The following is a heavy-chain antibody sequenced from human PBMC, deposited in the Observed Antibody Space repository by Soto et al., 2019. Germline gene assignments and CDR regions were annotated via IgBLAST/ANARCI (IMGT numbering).Heavy chain of an antibody. CDR3: ARDVTPVDDYVWGSYRSRGMDV. V-gene: IGHV3-74*01. CDR1: GFTFSSYW. D-gene: IGHD3-16*02. CDR2: INSDGSST. J-gene: IGHJ6*02. Sequence: GSLRLSCASSGFTFSSYWMHWVRQAPGKGLVWVSGINSDGSSTSYADSVKGRFTISRDNAKNTLYLQMNSLRAEDTAVYYCARDVTPVDDYVWGSYRSRGMDVWGQGTTVTVSS.